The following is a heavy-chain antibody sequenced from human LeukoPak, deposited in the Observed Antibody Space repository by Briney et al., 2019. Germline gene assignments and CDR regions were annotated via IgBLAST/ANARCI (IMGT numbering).Heavy chain of an antibody. D-gene: IGHD4-17*01. CDR3: ARDGADDYGDYGNAFDV. CDR2: IIPIFGTI. V-gene: IGHV1-69*13. J-gene: IGHJ3*01. Sequence: SVKVSCKAYGGTFSRYAISWVRQAPGQGLEWMGGIIPIFGTINYAQKFQDRVTINADESTSTVYMELSSLRSVDTAVYYCARDGADDYGDYGNAFDVWGQGTMVTVSS. CDR1: GGTFSRYA.